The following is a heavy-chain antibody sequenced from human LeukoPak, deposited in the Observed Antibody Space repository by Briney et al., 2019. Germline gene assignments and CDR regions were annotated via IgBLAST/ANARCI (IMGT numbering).Heavy chain of an antibody. V-gene: IGHV3-23*01. J-gene: IGHJ4*02. D-gene: IGHD6-19*01. Sequence: GGSLRLSCAASGFTFSSYAMSWVRPAPGKGLEGVSGISGSGDSTYYGDSVKGRFAISRDHSKNTLYLQMNSLRAEDTAVYYCAKVRASSGWYGGFDYSGQGTLVTVSS. CDR2: ISGSGDST. CDR1: GFTFSSYA. CDR3: AKVRASSGWYGGFDY.